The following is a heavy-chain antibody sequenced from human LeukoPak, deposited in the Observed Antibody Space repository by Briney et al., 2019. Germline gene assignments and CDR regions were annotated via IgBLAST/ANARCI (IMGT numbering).Heavy chain of an antibody. Sequence: GGSLRLSCAASGFTFSSYWMSWVPQAPGKGREWVANIKQDGSEKYYVDSVKGRFTISRDNAKNSLYLQMNSLRAEDTAVYYCGKEITEYFILGLWSGVDYFDYWGQGTLVTVSS. J-gene: IGHJ4*02. D-gene: IGHD2/OR15-2a*01. CDR3: GKEITEYFILGLWSGVDYFDY. CDR2: IKQDGSEK. CDR1: GFTFSSYW. V-gene: IGHV3-7*01.